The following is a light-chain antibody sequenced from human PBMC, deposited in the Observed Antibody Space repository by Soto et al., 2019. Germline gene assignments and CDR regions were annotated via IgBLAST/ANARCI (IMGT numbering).Light chain of an antibody. CDR1: SYNIGAGYD. CDR2: GNS. CDR3: QSYDSSLSVV. V-gene: IGLV1-40*01. Sequence: QSVLTQPPSVSGAPGQRVTISCTGSSYNIGAGYDVHWYQQLPGTAPKLLIYGNSNRPSGVPDRFSGSKSGTSASLAITGLQAEDEADYYCQSYDSSLSVVFGGGTKFTVL. J-gene: IGLJ2*01.